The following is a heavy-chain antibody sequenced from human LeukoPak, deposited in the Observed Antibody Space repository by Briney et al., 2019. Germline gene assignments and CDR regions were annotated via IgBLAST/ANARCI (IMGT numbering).Heavy chain of an antibody. D-gene: IGHD6-13*01. Sequence: GGSLRLSCAASGFTFSTYYMNWVRQAPGKGLEWVANIKQDGSEKYYVDSVKGRFTISRDNAKNSLYLQMNSLRAEDTAVYYCARGGDIAAYDYWGQGTLVTVSS. J-gene: IGHJ4*02. CDR2: IKQDGSEK. CDR1: GFTFSTYY. V-gene: IGHV3-7*01. CDR3: ARGGDIAAYDY.